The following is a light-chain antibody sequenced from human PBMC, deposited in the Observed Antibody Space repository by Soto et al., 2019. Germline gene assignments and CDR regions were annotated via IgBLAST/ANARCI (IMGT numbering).Light chain of an antibody. CDR3: QQRQYWPPIT. CDR1: LNVNSY. Sequence: VLTQSPATLSLSPGERATLSCRASLNVNSYLAWYQQKPGQAPRLLIYDASTRAAGIPARFSGSGSGTDFTLTISSLQPEDFAIYYCQQRQYWPPITFGQGTRLENK. J-gene: IGKJ5*01. V-gene: IGKV3-11*01. CDR2: DAS.